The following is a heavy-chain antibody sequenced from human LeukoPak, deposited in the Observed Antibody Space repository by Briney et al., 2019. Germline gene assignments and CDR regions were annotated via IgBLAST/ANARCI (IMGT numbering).Heavy chain of an antibody. CDR3: AREQSGTRGWYTVDY. Sequence: PGGSLRLSCAASGLTFSTYAITWVRQGPGKGLEWVSAIRPDGDRTYYANSVRGRFTISRYNSKDTVYLQINGLRVEDTAVYYCAREQSGTRGWYTVDYWGQGTLVTVSS. J-gene: IGHJ4*02. D-gene: IGHD6-19*01. CDR2: IRPDGDRT. V-gene: IGHV3-23*01. CDR1: GLTFSTYA.